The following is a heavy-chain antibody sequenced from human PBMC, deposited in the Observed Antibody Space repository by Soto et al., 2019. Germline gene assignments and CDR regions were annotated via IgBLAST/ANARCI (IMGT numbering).Heavy chain of an antibody. V-gene: IGHV6-1*01. D-gene: IGHD6-13*01. Sequence: QTLSLTCVISGDSVSSNSAAWNWIRQSPSRGLEWLGRTYYRSKGYNEYAVSVKSRITINPDTAKNQFSLQLNSVTPEDTAVYYCAKAGGYSSSTTGMDVWGQGTTVTVSS. CDR1: GDSVSSNSAA. J-gene: IGHJ6*02. CDR2: TYYRSKGYN. CDR3: AKAGGYSSSTTGMDV.